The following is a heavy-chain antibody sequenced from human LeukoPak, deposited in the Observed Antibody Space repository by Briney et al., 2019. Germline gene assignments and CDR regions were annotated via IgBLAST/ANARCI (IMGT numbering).Heavy chain of an antibody. CDR3: ARRYCGSTTCPNFDY. CDR1: GFTFSSYD. Sequence: GGSLRLSCAASGFTFSSYDMHWVRQAPGKGLEWVSYISSSGSTTHYADSVKGRFTISRDNAKNSVFLQMNSLRDEDTAVYYCARRYCGSTTCPNFDYWGQGILVTVSS. J-gene: IGHJ4*02. D-gene: IGHD2-2*01. V-gene: IGHV3-48*02. CDR2: ISSSGSTT.